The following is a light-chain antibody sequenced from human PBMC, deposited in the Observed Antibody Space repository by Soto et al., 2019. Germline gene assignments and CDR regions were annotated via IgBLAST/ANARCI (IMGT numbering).Light chain of an antibody. CDR1: TGAVTSGYS. J-gene: IGLJ1*01. Sequence: QAVVTQEPSLTVSPGVTVTLTCSSSTGAVTSGYSPNWIQQKPGQAPRALVYSSSKKHSWTPARFSGSLLGGKAALTLSGVQPEDEAEYYCLLYYDGTYVFGTGTKVTVL. CDR3: LLYYDGTYV. CDR2: SSS. V-gene: IGLV7-43*01.